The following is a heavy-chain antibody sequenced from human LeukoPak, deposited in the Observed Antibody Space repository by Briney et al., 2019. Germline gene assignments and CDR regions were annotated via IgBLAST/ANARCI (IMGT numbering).Heavy chain of an antibody. D-gene: IGHD6-13*01. CDR1: GFTFSSYG. CDR3: AKSLLRRYSSSWYPGY. V-gene: IGHV3-23*01. J-gene: IGHJ4*02. Sequence: GGSLRLSCAASGFTFSSYGMSWVRQAPGKGLEWVSAISGSGGSTYYADSVKGRFTISRDNSKNTLYLQMNSLGAEDTAVYYCAKSLLRRYSSSWYPGYWGQGTLVTVSS. CDR2: ISGSGGST.